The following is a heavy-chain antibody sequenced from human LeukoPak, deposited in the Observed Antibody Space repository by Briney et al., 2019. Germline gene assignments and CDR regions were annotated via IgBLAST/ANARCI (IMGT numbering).Heavy chain of an antibody. Sequence: GESLRLSCAASGFTVSSNYMSWVRQAPGKGLEWVSVIYSGGSTYYADSVKGRFTISRDNSKNTLYLQMNSLRAEDTAVYYCARDDAVAGHFDYWGQGTLVTVSS. CDR3: ARDDAVAGHFDY. CDR2: IYSGGST. J-gene: IGHJ4*02. CDR1: GFTVSSNY. V-gene: IGHV3-53*01. D-gene: IGHD6-19*01.